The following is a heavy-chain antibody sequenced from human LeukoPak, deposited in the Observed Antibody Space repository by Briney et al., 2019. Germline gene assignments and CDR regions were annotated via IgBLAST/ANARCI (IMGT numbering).Heavy chain of an antibody. Sequence: PSETLSLTCAVYGGSFSGYYWSWIRQPPGKGLEWIGEINHSGSTNYNPSLKSRVTISVDTSKNQFSLKLSSVTAADTAVYYCARGRAIFGVVDAFDIWGQGTVVTVSS. D-gene: IGHD3-3*01. V-gene: IGHV4-34*01. CDR1: GGSFSGYY. J-gene: IGHJ3*02. CDR3: ARGRAIFGVVDAFDI. CDR2: INHSGST.